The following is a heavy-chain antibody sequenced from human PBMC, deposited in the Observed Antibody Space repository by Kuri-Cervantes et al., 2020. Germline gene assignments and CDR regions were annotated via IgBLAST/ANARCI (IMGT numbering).Heavy chain of an antibody. D-gene: IGHD2-8*02. CDR2: INHSGST. CDR3: ARDYWSRLSGAFDI. Sequence: ESLKISCAVYGGSFSGYYWSWIRQPPGKGLEWIGEINHSGSTNYNPSLKSRVTISVDTSKNQFSLKLSSVTAADTAVYYCARDYWSRLSGAFDIWGQGTMVTVSS. V-gene: IGHV4-34*01. J-gene: IGHJ3*02. CDR1: GGSFSGYY.